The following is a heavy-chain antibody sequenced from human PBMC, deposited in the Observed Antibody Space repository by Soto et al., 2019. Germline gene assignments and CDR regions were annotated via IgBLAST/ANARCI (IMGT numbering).Heavy chain of an antibody. CDR2: IYPDESDT. D-gene: IGHD5-12*01. V-gene: IGHV5-51*01. CDR1: GYSFANYW. CDR3: VRMGFSGGGYLSYYYYGMDI. J-gene: IGHJ6*02. Sequence: LGESLKISCKGSGYSFANYWIGWVRQMPGKGLEWMAIIYPDESDTRYSPSFQGQVTISADKSISTAYLQWSSLKASDTAMYYCVRMGFSGGGYLSYYYYGMDIWGQGTTVTVSS.